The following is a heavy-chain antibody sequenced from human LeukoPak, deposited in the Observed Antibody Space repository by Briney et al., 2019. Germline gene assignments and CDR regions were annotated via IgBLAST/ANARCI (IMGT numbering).Heavy chain of an antibody. V-gene: IGHV3-23*01. CDR3: ASAYDFWSGHYTGGGVTY. J-gene: IGHJ4*02. Sequence: GGSLRLSCAASGFTFNSYAMSWVRQAPGKGLEWVSAVSGSGSYTYYADSVKGRFTITRDNSKNTLYLKMNSLRAEDTAIYYCASAYDFWSGHYTGGGVTYWGQGTLVTVSS. CDR2: VSGSGSYT. CDR1: GFTFNSYA. D-gene: IGHD3-3*01.